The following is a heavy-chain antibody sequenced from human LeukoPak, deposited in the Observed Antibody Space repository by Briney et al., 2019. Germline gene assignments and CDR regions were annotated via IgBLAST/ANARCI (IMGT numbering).Heavy chain of an antibody. V-gene: IGHV3-30*03. Sequence: GGSLRLSCAASGFTFSSYGMHWVRQAPGKGLEWVAVISYDGSNKYYADSVKGRFTISRDNSKNTLYLQMNSLRAEDTAVYYCARDPIRYSSGWETNDYWGQGTLVTVSS. CDR2: ISYDGSNK. D-gene: IGHD6-19*01. CDR3: ARDPIRYSSGWETNDY. J-gene: IGHJ4*02. CDR1: GFTFSSYG.